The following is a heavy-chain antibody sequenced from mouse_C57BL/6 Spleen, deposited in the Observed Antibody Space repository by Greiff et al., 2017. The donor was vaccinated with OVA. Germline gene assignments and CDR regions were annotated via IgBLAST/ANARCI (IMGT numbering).Heavy chain of an antibody. CDR2: LYPGDGDT. CDR3: ARRGWDRDYFDY. J-gene: IGHJ2*01. Sequence: VKLMESGAELVKPGASVKISCKASGYAFSSYWMNWVKQRPGKGLEWIGQLYPGDGDTNYNGKFKGKATLTADKSSSTAYMQLSSLTSEDSAVYFCARRGWDRDYFDYWGQGTTLTVSS. V-gene: IGHV1-80*01. D-gene: IGHD4-1*01. CDR1: GYAFSSYW.